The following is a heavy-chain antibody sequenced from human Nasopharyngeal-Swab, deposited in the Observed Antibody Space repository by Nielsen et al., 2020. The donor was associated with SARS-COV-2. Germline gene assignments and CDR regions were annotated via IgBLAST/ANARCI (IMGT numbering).Heavy chain of an antibody. J-gene: IGHJ6*03. CDR2: ISWNSGSI. D-gene: IGHD1-26*01. CDR1: GFTFADYA. Sequence: GGSLRLSCAAAGFTFADYAMHWVRQAPGKGMEWDSGISWNSGSIGYADSVTGRFTISRDNAKNSLYLQMNSLRAEDTALYYCTKVGAQGYYYMDVWGKGTTVTVSS. V-gene: IGHV3-9*01. CDR3: TKVGAQGYYYMDV.